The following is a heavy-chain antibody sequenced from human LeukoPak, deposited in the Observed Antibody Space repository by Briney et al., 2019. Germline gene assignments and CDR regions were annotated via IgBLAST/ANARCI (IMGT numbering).Heavy chain of an antibody. V-gene: IGHV1-18*01. CDR1: GYTFSRYG. J-gene: IGHJ6*03. CDR3: ARVYGLGSGSQDYYYMDV. CDR2: ISAYNGNT. Sequence: ASVKVSCKASGYTFSRYGISWVRQAPGQGLEWMGWISAYNGNTNYAQKLQGRVTMTTDTSTSTAYMELRSLRSDDTAVYYCARVYGLGSGSQDYYYMDVWGKGTTVTISS. D-gene: IGHD3-10*01.